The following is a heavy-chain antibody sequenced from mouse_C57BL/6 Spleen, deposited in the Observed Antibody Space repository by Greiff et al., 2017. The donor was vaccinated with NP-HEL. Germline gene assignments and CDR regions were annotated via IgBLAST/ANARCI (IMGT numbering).Heavy chain of an antibody. CDR2: ISDGGSYT. CDR1: GFTFSSYA. J-gene: IGHJ2*01. V-gene: IGHV5-4*01. Sequence: EVKLVESGGGLVKPGGSLKLSCAASGFTFSSYAMSWVRQTPEKRLEWVATISDGGSYTYYPDNVKGRFTNSRDNAKNNLYLQMSHLKSEDTAMYYCARDDFDYWGQGTTLTVSS. CDR3: ARDDFDY.